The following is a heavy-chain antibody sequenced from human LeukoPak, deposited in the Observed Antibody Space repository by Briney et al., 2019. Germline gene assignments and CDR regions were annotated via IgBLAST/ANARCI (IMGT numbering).Heavy chain of an antibody. V-gene: IGHV3-23*01. CDR3: VKRKYYESGPFDF. CDR2: ISGSADIT. J-gene: IGHJ4*02. D-gene: IGHD3-10*01. Sequence: GGSLRLSCAASGFTFSSYAVSWVRQAPGKGLEWVSIISGSADITYYADSVKGRFTISRDNSKNTLFLQMNSLRAEDTAIYYCVKRKYYESGPFDFWGQGTLVTVSS. CDR1: GFTFSSYA.